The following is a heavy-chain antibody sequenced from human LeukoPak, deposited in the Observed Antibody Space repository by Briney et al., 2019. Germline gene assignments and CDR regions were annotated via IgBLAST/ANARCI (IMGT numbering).Heavy chain of an antibody. CDR2: INHSGST. J-gene: IGHJ6*03. Sequence: PGGSLRLSCAASGFTFSNAWMSWIRQPPGKGLEWIGEINHSGSTNYDPSLKSRVTISVDTSKNQFSLKLSSVTAADTAVYYCARARGLPKYSSSWPALDHYHYYYMDVWGKGTTVTVSS. D-gene: IGHD6-13*01. CDR3: ARARGLPKYSSSWPALDHYHYYYMDV. CDR1: GFTFSNAW. V-gene: IGHV4-34*01.